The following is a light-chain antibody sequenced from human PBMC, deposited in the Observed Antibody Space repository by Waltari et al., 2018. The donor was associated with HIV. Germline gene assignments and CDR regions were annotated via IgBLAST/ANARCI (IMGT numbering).Light chain of an antibody. Sequence: DIQMTQSPPTLSASVGDSVTITCRASQSVSRSLAWYQQRPGKAPSLLIYRATTLQSGVPSRFSGSGSGTEFTLTISGLQPDDFATYYCQQYTTFSRTFGQGTR. J-gene: IGKJ5*01. CDR3: QQYTTFSRT. V-gene: IGKV1-5*03. CDR1: QSVSRS. CDR2: RAT.